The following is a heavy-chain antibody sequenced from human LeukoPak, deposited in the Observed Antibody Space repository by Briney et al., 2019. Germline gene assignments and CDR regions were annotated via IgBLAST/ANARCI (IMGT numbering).Heavy chain of an antibody. Sequence: GGSLRLSCAVSGFTFSSYVMHWVRQAPGKGLEWVAVISYDGSNEYYADSVKGRFTISRDNSKNTLYLQMNGLRPEDTAVYYCPRGYSTSWYFDYWGQGSLVTVSS. D-gene: IGHD6-13*01. CDR3: PRGYSTSWYFDY. CDR1: GFTFSSYV. V-gene: IGHV3-30-3*01. CDR2: ISYDGSNE. J-gene: IGHJ4*02.